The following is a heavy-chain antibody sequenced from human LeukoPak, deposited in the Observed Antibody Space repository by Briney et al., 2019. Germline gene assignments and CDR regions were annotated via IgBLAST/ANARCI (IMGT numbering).Heavy chain of an antibody. CDR3: ARDGGTYGMDV. Sequence: SETLSLTCTVSGGSISSYYWSWIRQPPGKGLEWIGYIYYGGSTNYNPSLKSRVTISVDTSKNQFSLKLSSVTAADTAVYYCARDGGTYGMDVWGQGTTVTVSS. CDR1: GGSISSYY. V-gene: IGHV4-59*01. D-gene: IGHD3-16*01. J-gene: IGHJ6*02. CDR2: IYYGGST.